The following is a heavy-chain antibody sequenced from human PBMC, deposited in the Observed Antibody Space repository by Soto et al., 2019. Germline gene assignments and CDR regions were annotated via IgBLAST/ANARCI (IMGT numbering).Heavy chain of an antibody. D-gene: IGHD3-22*01. Sequence: GGSLRLSCAASGFTFSSYGMHWVRQAPGKGLEWVAVISYDGSNKYYADSVKGRFTISRDNSKNTLYLQMNSLRAEDTAVYYCAKNYYDSSGYYRRRGNDAFDIWGQGTMVTVSS. CDR3: AKNYYDSSGYYRRRGNDAFDI. CDR1: GFTFSSYG. J-gene: IGHJ3*02. CDR2: ISYDGSNK. V-gene: IGHV3-30*18.